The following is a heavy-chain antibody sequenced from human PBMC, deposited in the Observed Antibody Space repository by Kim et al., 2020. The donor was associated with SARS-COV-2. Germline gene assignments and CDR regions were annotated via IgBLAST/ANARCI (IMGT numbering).Heavy chain of an antibody. V-gene: IGHV4-4*02. CDR3: ASIGPEDYYDYVWGSSRKKYAIRFDY. J-gene: IGHJ4*02. CDR2: IYHSGST. Sequence: SETLSLTCAVSGGSISSSNWWSWVRQPPGKGLEWIGEIYHSGSTNYNPSLKSRVTISVDKSKNQFSLKLSSVTAADTAVYYCASIGPEDYYDYVWGSSRKKYAIRFDYWGQGTLVTVSS. CDR1: GGSISSSNW. D-gene: IGHD3-16*01.